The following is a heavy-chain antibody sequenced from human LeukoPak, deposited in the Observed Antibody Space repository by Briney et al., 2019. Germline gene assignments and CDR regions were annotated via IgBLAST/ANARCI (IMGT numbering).Heavy chain of an antibody. V-gene: IGHV3-30*03. CDR3: ARVSGYYLPFDY. CDR2: ISYDGSNK. Sequence: GGSLRLSCAASGFTFSSYGMNWVRQAPGKGLEWVAVISYDGSNKYYADSVKGRFTISRDNSKNTLYLQMNSLRAEDTAVYYCARVSGYYLPFDYWGQGTLVTVSS. CDR1: GFTFSSYG. J-gene: IGHJ4*02. D-gene: IGHD3-22*01.